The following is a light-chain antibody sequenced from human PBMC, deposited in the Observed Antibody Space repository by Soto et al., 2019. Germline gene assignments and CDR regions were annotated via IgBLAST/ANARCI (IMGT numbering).Light chain of an antibody. Sequence: EIVLTQSPGTLSLSPGERATLACRASQSVRSNYLAWYQQKPGQAPRLLIYGASTRATGVPDRFSGSGSGTDFTLTISRLQPEDLAVSYCHQYHTSPLMFGQGTKVEIK. CDR1: QSVRSNY. V-gene: IGKV3-20*01. CDR3: HQYHTSPLM. CDR2: GAS. J-gene: IGKJ1*01.